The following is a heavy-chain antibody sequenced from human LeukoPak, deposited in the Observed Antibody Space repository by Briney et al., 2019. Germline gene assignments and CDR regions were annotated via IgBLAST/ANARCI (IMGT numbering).Heavy chain of an antibody. Sequence: SETLSLTCTVSGGSISSSSYYWGWIRQPPGKGLEWIGSIYYSGSTYYNPSLKSRVTISVDTSKNQFSLNLSSVTAADTAVYYCSVTGQRPYYYYYMDVWGKGTTVTISS. J-gene: IGHJ6*03. CDR3: SVTGQRPYYYYYMDV. D-gene: IGHD2-21*02. CDR1: GGSISSSSYY. V-gene: IGHV4-39*07. CDR2: IYYSGST.